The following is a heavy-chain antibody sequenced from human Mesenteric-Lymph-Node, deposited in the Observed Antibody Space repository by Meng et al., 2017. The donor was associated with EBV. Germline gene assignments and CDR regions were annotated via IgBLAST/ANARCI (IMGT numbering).Heavy chain of an antibody. CDR2: VHHSGLT. CDR3: AGGDYVNQFNY. V-gene: IGHV4-30-2*06. CDR1: GGSVNSGGYS. Sequence: QRQLNESGSGLVKPSQTPSLTCTVSGGSVNSGGYSWSWIRQSPEKGLEWIGYVHHSGLTYYNPSLETRVIISLERSKNQFSLKLTSVTAADTAVYYCAGGDYVNQFNYWGQGTLVTVSS. J-gene: IGHJ4*02. D-gene: IGHD4-17*01.